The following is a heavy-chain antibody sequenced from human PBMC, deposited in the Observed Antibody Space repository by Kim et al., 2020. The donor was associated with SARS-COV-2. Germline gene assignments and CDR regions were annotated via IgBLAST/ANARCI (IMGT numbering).Heavy chain of an antibody. CDR3: AGEQWLGAFDY. J-gene: IGHJ4*02. CDR2: ST. Sequence: STNYNPSLKSQVTISVDTSKTQCSLKLSAVTAAETAVYYCAGEQWLGAFDYWGQGTLVTVSS. V-gene: IGHV4-59*01. D-gene: IGHD6-19*01.